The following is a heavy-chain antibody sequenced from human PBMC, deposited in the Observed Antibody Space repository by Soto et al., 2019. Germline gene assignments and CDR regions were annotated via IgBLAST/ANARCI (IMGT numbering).Heavy chain of an antibody. CDR3: ARGHSSGWYPSLDY. CDR1: GFTFSSYG. J-gene: IGHJ4*02. CDR2: IWFDGSSK. D-gene: IGHD6-19*01. Sequence: QVQLVESGGGVVQPGRSLRLSCAASGFTFSSYGMHWVRQAPGKGLEGVASIWFDGSSKYYADSVKGRFTISRDNSKNTLYLQMNSLRDEDTAVYYCARGHSSGWYPSLDYWGQGTLVTVSS. V-gene: IGHV3-33*01.